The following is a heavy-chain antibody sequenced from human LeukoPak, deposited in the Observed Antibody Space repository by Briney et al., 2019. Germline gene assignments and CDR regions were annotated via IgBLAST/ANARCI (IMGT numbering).Heavy chain of an antibody. J-gene: IGHJ4*02. CDR1: GYTFTSYG. D-gene: IGHD2-2*01. Sequence: GASVKVSCKASGYTFTSYGISWVRQAPGQGLEWMGWISAYNGNTNYAQKLQGRVTMTTDTSTSTAYMELRSLRSDDTAVYYCAREEYCSSTSCSLKDYWGQGTLVTVSS. V-gene: IGHV1-18*01. CDR3: AREEYCSSTSCSLKDY. CDR2: ISAYNGNT.